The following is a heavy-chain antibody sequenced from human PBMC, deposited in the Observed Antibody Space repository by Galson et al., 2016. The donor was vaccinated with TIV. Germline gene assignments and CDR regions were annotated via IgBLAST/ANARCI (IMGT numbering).Heavy chain of an antibody. CDR1: GYIFTSEG. V-gene: IGHV1-18*01. CDR2: INTYNGDT. CDR3: ARDVSHGLDA. Sequence: SVKVSCKASGYIFTSEGISWVRQAPGQGLEWMGWINTYNGDTNYTQKLQGRVTMATDTSTSTAYMELRSLRSDDTAVYYCARDVSHGLDAWGQGTTVTVSS. J-gene: IGHJ6*02.